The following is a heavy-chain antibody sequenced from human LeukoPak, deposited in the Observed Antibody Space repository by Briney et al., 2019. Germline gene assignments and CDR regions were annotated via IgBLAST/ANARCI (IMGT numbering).Heavy chain of an antibody. V-gene: IGHV3-30*04. CDR3: ARALYSSSPPEFDY. J-gene: IGHJ4*02. CDR2: ISYDGSNK. CDR1: GFTFSSYA. Sequence: PGRSLRLSCAASGFTFSSYAMHWVRQAPGKGLEWVAVISYDGSNKYYADSVKGRFTIPRDNSKNTLYLQMNSLRAEDTAVYYCARALYSSSPPEFDYWGQGTLVTVSS. D-gene: IGHD6-13*01.